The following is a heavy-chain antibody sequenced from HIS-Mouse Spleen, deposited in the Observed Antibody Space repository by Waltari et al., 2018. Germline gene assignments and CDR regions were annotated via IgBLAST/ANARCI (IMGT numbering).Heavy chain of an antibody. CDR1: GGSISRSSYY. V-gene: IGHV4-39*07. J-gene: IGHJ5*02. D-gene: IGHD4-17*01. CDR3: ARDYGDNWFDP. Sequence: QLQLQESGPGLVKPSETLSLTCPVSGGSISRSSYYWGWIRQPPGKGLEWIGGIYYSGSTYYNPSLKSRVTISVDTSKNQFSLKLSSVTAADTAVYYCARDYGDNWFDPWGQGTLVTVSS. CDR2: IYYSGST.